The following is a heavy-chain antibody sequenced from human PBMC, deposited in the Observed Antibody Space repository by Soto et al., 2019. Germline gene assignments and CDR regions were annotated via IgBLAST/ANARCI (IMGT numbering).Heavy chain of an antibody. CDR3: AKLSNYGDYFDY. J-gene: IGHJ4*02. CDR2: ISWNSGSI. CDR1: GFTFDDYA. V-gene: IGHV3-9*01. D-gene: IGHD4-17*01. Sequence: GGSLRLSCAASGFTFDDYAMHWVRQAPGKGLEWVSGISWNSGSIGYADSVKGRFTISRDNAKNSLYLQMNSLRAEDTALYYCAKLSNYGDYFDYWGQGTLVTVSS.